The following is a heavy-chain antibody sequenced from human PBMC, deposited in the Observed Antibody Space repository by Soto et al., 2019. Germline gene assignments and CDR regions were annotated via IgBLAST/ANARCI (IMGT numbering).Heavy chain of an antibody. J-gene: IGHJ4*02. CDR2: IKHTGDA. D-gene: IGHD6-13*01. CDR1: GDSIKTETW. Sequence: PSETLSLTCAVSGDSIKTETWWSWLRQLPGTGLEWIGEIKHTGDANANPALRSRVSMSVDRSKNQFSLKLSSVTAADTAVYYCARVGSGIAAAGTMWGQGTLVTVSS. V-gene: IGHV4-4*02. CDR3: ARVGSGIAAAGTM.